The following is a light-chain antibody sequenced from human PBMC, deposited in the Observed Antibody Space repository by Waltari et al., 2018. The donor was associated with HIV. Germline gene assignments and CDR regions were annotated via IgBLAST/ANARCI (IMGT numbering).Light chain of an antibody. CDR1: ALPRQY. J-gene: IGLJ2*01. CDR3: QSADDTGTSIV. Sequence: YELTQPPSVSASPGQTARITCSGDALPRQYGYWYQQKPGQAPVLIIHKDIERPSEIPERFSGSTSGTTVTLTISGVKAEDEADYDCQSADDTGTSIVFGGGTKLTVL. CDR2: KDI. V-gene: IGLV3-25*03.